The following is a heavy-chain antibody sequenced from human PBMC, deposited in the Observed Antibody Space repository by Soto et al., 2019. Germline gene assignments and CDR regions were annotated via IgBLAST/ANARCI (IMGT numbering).Heavy chain of an antibody. J-gene: IGHJ6*02. CDR2: IYYSGST. CDR1: GGSVSRGSYY. Sequence: SETLSLTCTVAGGSVSRGSYYWSWIRQPPGKGLEWIGYIYYSGSTNYNPSLKSRVTISVDTSKNQFSLKLSSVTAADTAVYYCARDSDGYNYYYYYGMDVWGQGTTVTVSS. D-gene: IGHD5-18*01. V-gene: IGHV4-61*01. CDR3: ARDSDGYNYYYYYGMDV.